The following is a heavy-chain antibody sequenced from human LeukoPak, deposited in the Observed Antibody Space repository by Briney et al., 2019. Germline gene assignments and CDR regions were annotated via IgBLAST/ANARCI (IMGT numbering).Heavy chain of an antibody. CDR3: ARQIVKGIMRDKIDY. CDR1: GGTFSSYA. V-gene: IGHV1-69*01. J-gene: IGHJ4*02. Sequence: SVRVSCKASGGTFSSYAISWVRQAPGQGLEWMGGIIPIFGTANYAQKFQGRVTITADESTSTAYMELSSLRSEDTAVYYCARQIVKGIMRDKIDYWGQGTLVTVSS. D-gene: IGHD5-24*01. CDR2: IIPIFGTA.